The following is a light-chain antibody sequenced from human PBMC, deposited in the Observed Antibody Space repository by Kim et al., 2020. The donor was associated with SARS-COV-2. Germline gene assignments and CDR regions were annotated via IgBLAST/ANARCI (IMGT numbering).Light chain of an antibody. CDR2: GVS. CDR1: QPIRND. J-gene: IGKJ5*01. V-gene: IGKV3D-15*01. Sequence: VAPGEGVTLSVRASQPIRNDLAWYQQRPGQAPRLVIYGVSTRATDIPVRFSGSGSGTDFTLTISSLQSEDFAVYYCQQYNDWPITFGQGTRLEIK. CDR3: QQYNDWPIT.